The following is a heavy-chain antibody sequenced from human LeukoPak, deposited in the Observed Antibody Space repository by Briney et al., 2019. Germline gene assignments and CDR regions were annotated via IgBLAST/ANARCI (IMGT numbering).Heavy chain of an antibody. CDR1: GYTFTSYD. D-gene: IGHD3-3*01. CDR3: ARGRSYYDFWSGYPDTDV. CDR2: MNPNSGNT. Sequence: GASVKVSCTASGYTFTSYDINWVRQATGQGLEWMGWMNPNSGNTGYAQKFQGRVTMTRNTSISTAYMELSSLRSEDTAVYYCARGRSYYDFWSGYPDTDVWGQGTTVTVSS. V-gene: IGHV1-8*01. J-gene: IGHJ6*02.